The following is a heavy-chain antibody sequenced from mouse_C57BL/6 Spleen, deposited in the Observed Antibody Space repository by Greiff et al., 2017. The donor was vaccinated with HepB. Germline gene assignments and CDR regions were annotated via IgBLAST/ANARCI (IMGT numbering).Heavy chain of an antibody. D-gene: IGHD3-2*02. CDR3: ARSRETAQAPFAY. V-gene: IGHV1-53*01. CDR1: GYTFTSYW. J-gene: IGHJ3*01. CDR2: INPSNGGT. Sequence: QVQLQQPGTELVKPGASVKLSCKASGYTFTSYWMHWVKQRPGQGLEWIGNINPSNGGTNYNEKFKSKATLTVDKASSTAYMQLSSLTSEDSAVYYGARSRETAQAPFAYWGQGTLVTVSA.